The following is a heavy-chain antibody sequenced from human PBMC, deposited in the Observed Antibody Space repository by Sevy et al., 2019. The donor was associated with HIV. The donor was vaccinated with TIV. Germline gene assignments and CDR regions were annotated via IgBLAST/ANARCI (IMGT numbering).Heavy chain of an antibody. V-gene: IGHV3-7*01. Sequence: GGSLRLSCAASGFTLSSYWMSWVRQAPGKGLEWVANIKQEGSEKYYVDSVKGRFTISRANAKNSLYLQMNSLRVEDTAACYCARARAYYYDNSVHSFDYWGQGTLVTVSS. CDR2: IKQEGSEK. D-gene: IGHD3-22*01. CDR1: GFTLSSYW. CDR3: ARARAYYYDNSVHSFDY. J-gene: IGHJ4*02.